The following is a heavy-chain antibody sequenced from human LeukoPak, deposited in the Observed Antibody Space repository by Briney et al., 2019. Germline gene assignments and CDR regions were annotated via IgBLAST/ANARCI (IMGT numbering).Heavy chain of an antibody. CDR3: ARAHRPSVGATTAWFDP. CDR2: ISSNGGST. V-gene: IGHV3-64*01. Sequence: ETLSLTCTVSGGSISSYYWSWIRQPPGKGLEYVSAISSNGGSTYYANSVKGRFTISRDNSKNTLYLQMGSLRAEDMAVYYCARAHRPSVGATTAWFDPWGQGTLVTVSS. J-gene: IGHJ5*02. D-gene: IGHD1-26*01. CDR1: GGSISSYY.